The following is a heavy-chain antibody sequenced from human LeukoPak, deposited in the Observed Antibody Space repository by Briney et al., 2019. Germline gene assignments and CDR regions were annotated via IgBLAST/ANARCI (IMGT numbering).Heavy chain of an antibody. Sequence: ASVKVSCKVSGYTLTELSMHWVRQAPGKGLEWMGGFDPEDGETIYAQKFQGRVTMTEDTSTDTAYMELSSLRSEDTAVYYCATDGPLDIVLMVCATRPLDYWGQGTLVTVSS. D-gene: IGHD2-8*01. CDR2: FDPEDGET. V-gene: IGHV1-24*01. J-gene: IGHJ4*02. CDR1: GYTLTELS. CDR3: ATDGPLDIVLMVCATRPLDY.